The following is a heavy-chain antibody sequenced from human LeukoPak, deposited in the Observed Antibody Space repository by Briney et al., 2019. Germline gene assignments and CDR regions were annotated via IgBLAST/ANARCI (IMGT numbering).Heavy chain of an antibody. Sequence: ASVKVSCKASGYTFTSYGISWVRQAPGQGLEWMGRIILNDGRTKYARRFEGRVSMTRDTSISTAYMELIMQTSDDTAVYYCATDGGKHNFDYWGQGTLVTVSS. CDR3: ATDGGKHNFDY. V-gene: IGHV1-2*06. CDR2: IILNDGRT. CDR1: GYTFTSYG. J-gene: IGHJ4*02. D-gene: IGHD1-26*01.